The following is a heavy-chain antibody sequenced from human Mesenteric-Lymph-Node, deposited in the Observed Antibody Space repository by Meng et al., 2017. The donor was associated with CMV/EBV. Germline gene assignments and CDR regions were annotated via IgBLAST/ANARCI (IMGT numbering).Heavy chain of an antibody. Sequence: ASVKVSCKASGYTFTGYYLHWVRQAPGQGLEWMGWMHPQSGGADYPHKFRGRVTMTRDTSISTAYMELTRLTSDDTAIYYCAGKSASAGTGAFAIWGQGTMVTVSS. CDR3: AGKSASAGTGAFAI. CDR1: GYTFTGYY. V-gene: IGHV1-2*02. CDR2: MHPQSGGA. D-gene: IGHD6-13*01. J-gene: IGHJ3*02.